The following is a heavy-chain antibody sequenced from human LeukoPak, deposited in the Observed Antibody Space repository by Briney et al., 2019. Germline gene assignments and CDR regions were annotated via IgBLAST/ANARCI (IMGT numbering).Heavy chain of an antibody. CDR2: IYHSGST. D-gene: IGHD1-26*01. V-gene: IGHV4-30-2*01. Sequence: SETLSLTWADSDCSFSSGGYSRSWIRQPPGKGLEWIGYIYHSGSTYYNPSLKSRVTISVDRSKNQFSLKLSSVTAADTAVYYCTRSSTVVYGTDVWGQGTTVTVSS. CDR1: DCSFSSGGYS. CDR3: TRSSTVVYGTDV. J-gene: IGHJ6*02.